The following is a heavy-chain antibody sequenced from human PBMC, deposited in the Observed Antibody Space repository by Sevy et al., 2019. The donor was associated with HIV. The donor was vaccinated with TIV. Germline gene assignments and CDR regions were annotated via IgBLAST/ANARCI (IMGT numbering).Heavy chain of an antibody. CDR2: IIPIFHSA. D-gene: IGHD3-16*01. V-gene: IGHV1-69*13. CDR3: ARDRDITFGGGDAFDI. J-gene: IGHJ3*02. CDR1: GGTFGTYS. Sequence: ASVKVSCKASGGTFGTYSLSWLRQAPGQGFEWMGGIIPIFHSANYAQNFQGRVMITADESTSTAYMELSSLRPEDSAVYYCARDRDITFGGGDAFDIWGHGTMVTVSS.